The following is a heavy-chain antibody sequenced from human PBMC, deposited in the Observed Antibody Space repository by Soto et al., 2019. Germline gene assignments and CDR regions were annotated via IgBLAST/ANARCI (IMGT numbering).Heavy chain of an antibody. D-gene: IGHD3-3*01. CDR2: INHSGST. CDR3: ARESLRFLEWLQRGNWFDP. V-gene: IGHV4-34*01. Sequence: SETLSLTCAVYGGSFSGYYWSWIRQPPGKGLEWIGEINHSGSTNYNPSLKSRVTISVDTSKNQFSLKLSSVAAADTAVYYCARESLRFLEWLQRGNWFDPWGQGTLVTVSS. J-gene: IGHJ5*02. CDR1: GGSFSGYY.